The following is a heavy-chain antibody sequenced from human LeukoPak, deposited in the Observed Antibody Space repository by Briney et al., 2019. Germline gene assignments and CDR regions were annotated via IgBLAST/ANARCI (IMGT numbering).Heavy chain of an antibody. D-gene: IGHD3-22*01. J-gene: IGHJ6*02. CDR2: INAYNGNT. V-gene: IGHV1-18*01. Sequence: ASVTVSCKASGYTFTSYGISWVRQAPGQGLEWMGWINAYNGNTNYAQKLQGRITMTTDTSTSTAYMELRSLRSDDTAVYYCARVPTLVVITVRYYYGMDVWGQGTAVTVSS. CDR1: GYTFTSYG. CDR3: ARVPTLVVITVRYYYGMDV.